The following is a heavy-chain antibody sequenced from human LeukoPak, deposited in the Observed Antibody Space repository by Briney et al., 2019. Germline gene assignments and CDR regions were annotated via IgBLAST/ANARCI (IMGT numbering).Heavy chain of an antibody. CDR1: GFTFSSYW. CDR3: ARVLLWFGESDFDY. J-gene: IGHJ4*02. Sequence: GGSLSLSCAASGFTFSSYWMHWFRQAPGKGLVWVSRINSDGSSTSYADSVKGRFTISRDNAKNTLYLQMNSLRAEDTAVYYCARVLLWFGESDFDYWGQGTLVTVSS. D-gene: IGHD3-10*01. V-gene: IGHV3-74*01. CDR2: INSDGSST.